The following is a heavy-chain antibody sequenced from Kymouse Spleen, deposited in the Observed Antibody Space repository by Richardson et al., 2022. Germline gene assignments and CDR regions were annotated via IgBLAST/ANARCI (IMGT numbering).Heavy chain of an antibody. J-gene: IGHJ6*02. Sequence: QVQLVESGGGVVQPGRSLRLSCAASGFTFSSYGMHWVRQAPGKGLEWVAVIWYDGSNKYYADSVKGRFTISRDNSKNTLYLQMNSLRAEDTAVYYCARGNWNSAYYYYGMDVWGQGTTVTVSS. CDR2: IWYDGSNK. CDR3: ARGNWNSAYYYYGMDV. CDR1: GFTFSSYG. V-gene: IGHV3-33*01. D-gene: IGHD1-7*01.